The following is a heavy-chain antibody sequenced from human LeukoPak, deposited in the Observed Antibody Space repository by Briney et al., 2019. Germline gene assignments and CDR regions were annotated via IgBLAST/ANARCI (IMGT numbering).Heavy chain of an antibody. Sequence: SLRLTCTAYGGTFGDYAMSWVRQPPGKGLEWVGFIKSKANGGTTEYATSVKGRFTITRDDSKSIAYLPMYRLKTEETAVYYCTRVVPAAHYGMDVWGQGTTVTVSS. CDR3: TRVVPAAHYGMDV. CDR1: GGTFGDYA. V-gene: IGHV3-49*04. CDR2: IKSKANGGTT. J-gene: IGHJ6*02. D-gene: IGHD2-2*01.